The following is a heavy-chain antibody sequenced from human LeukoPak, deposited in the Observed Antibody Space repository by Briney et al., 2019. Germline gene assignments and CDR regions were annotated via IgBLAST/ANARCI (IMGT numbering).Heavy chain of an antibody. V-gene: IGHV3-7*01. CDR2: IKEDGSEK. D-gene: IGHD2-21*01. CDR3: ARSCVKSASPVRFGP. CDR1: GFTFNSFW. Sequence: PGGSLRLSCAASGFTFNSFWMSWVRQAPGKGLEWVANIKEDGSEKYYVDSVKGRFTISRDNTKNSLYLQVNSLRAEDTAVYYCARSCVKSASPVRFGPWGQGTLVNVSS. J-gene: IGHJ5*01.